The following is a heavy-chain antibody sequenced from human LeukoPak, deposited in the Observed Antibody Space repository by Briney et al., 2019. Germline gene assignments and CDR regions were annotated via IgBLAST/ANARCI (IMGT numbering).Heavy chain of an antibody. D-gene: IGHD6-6*01. V-gene: IGHV3-30-3*01. J-gene: IGHJ6*03. CDR3: ARDEYSSSSAGGYYYYYMDV. CDR1: GFTFSSYA. Sequence: GRSLRLSCAASGFTFSSYAMHWVRQAPGKGLEWVAVISYDGSNKYYADSVKGRFTISRDNSKNTLYVQMNSLRAEDTAVYYCARDEYSSSSAGGYYYYYMDVWGKGTTVTVSS. CDR2: ISYDGSNK.